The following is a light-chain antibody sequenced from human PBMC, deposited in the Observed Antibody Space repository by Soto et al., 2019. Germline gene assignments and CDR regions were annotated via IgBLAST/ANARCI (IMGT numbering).Light chain of an antibody. CDR2: SAS. Sequence: DIQMTQSPSSLSASVGDRVTITCRASQDISVYLAWYQQKPRKVPKLLLYSASTLQSGVPSRFSGSGSVTDFTLTISSLQPEDVATYYCQKFNTAPLTFGQGTRLEIK. V-gene: IGKV1-27*01. CDR3: QKFNTAPLT. J-gene: IGKJ5*01. CDR1: QDISVY.